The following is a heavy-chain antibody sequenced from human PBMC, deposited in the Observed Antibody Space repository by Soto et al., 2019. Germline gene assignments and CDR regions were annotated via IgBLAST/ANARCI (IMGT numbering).Heavy chain of an antibody. J-gene: IGHJ6*02. CDR2: ISYDGSKN. D-gene: IGHD3-22*01. CDR1: GFTFSDYG. Sequence: GGSLRLSCAASGFTFSDYGMHWVRQAPGKGLEWVAVISYDGSKNYYADSVKGRFTISRDNSKNTLYLQMNSLRAEDTAMYYCAKDLSYYYDSSGLTDYGMDVWGQGTTVTVSS. CDR3: AKDLSYYYDSSGLTDYGMDV. V-gene: IGHV3-30*18.